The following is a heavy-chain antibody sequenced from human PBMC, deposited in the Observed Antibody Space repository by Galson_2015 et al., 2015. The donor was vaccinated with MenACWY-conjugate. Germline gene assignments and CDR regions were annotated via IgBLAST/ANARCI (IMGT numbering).Heavy chain of an antibody. CDR3: MTGPFGDYAGY. CDR2: TSGSGGVT. J-gene: IGHJ4*02. D-gene: IGHD4-17*01. Sequence: SLRLSCAASGFIFNKYAMTWIRQAPGKGLEWVSATSGSGGVTYHADSVKGRFTISRDNSKNTLYLQMNSLKVEDTAVYYCMTGPFGDYAGYWGQGTLVTVSS. CDR1: GFIFNKYA. V-gene: IGHV3-23*01.